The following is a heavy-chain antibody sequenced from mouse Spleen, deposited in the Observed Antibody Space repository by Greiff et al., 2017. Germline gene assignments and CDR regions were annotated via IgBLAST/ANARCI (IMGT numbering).Heavy chain of an antibody. CDR3: ARREFSY. Sequence: EVKLVESGGGLVQPGGSRKLSCAASGFTFSSFGMHWVRQAPEKGLEWVAYISSGSSTIYYADTVKGRFTISRDNPKNTLFLQMTSLRSEDTAMYYCARREFSYWGQGTLVTVSA. J-gene: IGHJ3*01. CDR2: ISSGSSTI. CDR1: GFTFSSFG. V-gene: IGHV5-17*02.